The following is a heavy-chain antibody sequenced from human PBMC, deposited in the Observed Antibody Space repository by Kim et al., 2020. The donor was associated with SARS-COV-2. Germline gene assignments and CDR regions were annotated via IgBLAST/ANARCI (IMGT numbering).Heavy chain of an antibody. V-gene: IGHV4-34*01. CDR1: GGSFSGYY. Sequence: SETLSLTCAVYGGSFSGYYWSWIRQPPGKGLEWIGEINHSGSTNYNPSLKSRVTISVDTSKNQFSLKLSSVTAADTAVYYCASTGLIPYDFDYWGQGTLV. D-gene: IGHD2-2*01. CDR2: INHSGST. J-gene: IGHJ4*02. CDR3: ASTGLIPYDFDY.